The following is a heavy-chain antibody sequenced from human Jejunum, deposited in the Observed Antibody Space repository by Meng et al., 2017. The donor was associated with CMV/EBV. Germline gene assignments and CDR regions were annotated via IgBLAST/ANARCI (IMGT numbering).Heavy chain of an antibody. CDR3: AKYTWEVHPYYGFDV. CDR2: INHSERN. D-gene: IGHD1-26*01. V-gene: IGHV4-34*01. J-gene: IGHJ6*02. CDR1: GRSLSGFY. Sequence: YGRSLSGFYWSWIRQLPGKGLEWIGEINHSERNNYNPTLESRVTISLDTSKNQFSLNLSSVTAADTAVYFCAKYTWEVHPYYGFDVWGQGTTVTVSS.